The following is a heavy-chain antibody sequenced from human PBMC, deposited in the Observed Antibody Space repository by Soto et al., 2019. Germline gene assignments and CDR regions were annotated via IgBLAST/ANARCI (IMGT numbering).Heavy chain of an antibody. D-gene: IGHD6-19*01. V-gene: IGHV1-2*02. J-gene: IGHJ4*02. CDR1: GYTFTGYY. CDR3: ARRHSSGWTFDY. CDR2: INPNRGGT. Sequence: ASVKVSCKASGYTFTGYYMHWVRQAPGQGREWMGWINPNRGGTNYAQKFQGRVTMTRDTSISTAYMELSRLRSDDTAVYYCARRHSSGWTFDYWGQGXLVTVSS.